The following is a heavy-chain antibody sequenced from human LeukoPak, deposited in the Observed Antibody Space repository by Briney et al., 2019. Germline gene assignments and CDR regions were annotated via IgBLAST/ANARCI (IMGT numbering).Heavy chain of an antibody. CDR3: ARHMAAAAYYDY. CDR1: GGSISSSSYY. CDR2: IYYSGST. V-gene: IGHV4-39*01. Sequence: TSETLSLTCTVSGGSISSSSYYWGWIRQPPGKGLEWIGSIYYSGSTYYNPSLKSRVTISVDTSKNQFSLKLSSVTAADTAVYYCARHMAAAAYYDYWGQGTLVTVSS. J-gene: IGHJ4*02. D-gene: IGHD6-13*01.